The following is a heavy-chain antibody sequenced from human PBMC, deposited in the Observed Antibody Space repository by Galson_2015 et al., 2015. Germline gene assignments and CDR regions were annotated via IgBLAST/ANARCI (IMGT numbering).Heavy chain of an antibody. V-gene: IGHV5-51*01. Sequence: CKASGYTFTSYAMHWVRQMPGKGLEWMGIIYPGDSDTRYSPSFQGQVTISADKSISTAYLQWSSLKASDTAMYYCARPFLGDGYNTFDYWGQGTLVTVSS. CDR2: IYPGDSDT. J-gene: IGHJ4*02. CDR3: ARPFLGDGYNTFDY. CDR1: GYTFTSYA. D-gene: IGHD5-24*01.